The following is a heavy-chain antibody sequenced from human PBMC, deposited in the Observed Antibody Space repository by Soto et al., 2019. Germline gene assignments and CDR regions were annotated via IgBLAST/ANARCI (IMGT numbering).Heavy chain of an antibody. Sequence: GSLRLSCAASGLTFTSYSINWVRQAPGKGLEWVSFIHSSSSTIYYADSVKGRFTISRDNAKNSLYLQMNSLRDEDTAVYYCARDRGYTYGFDFWGQGALVTVSS. CDR1: GLTFTSYS. J-gene: IGHJ4*02. D-gene: IGHD5-18*01. CDR3: ARDRGYTYGFDF. CDR2: IHSSSSTI. V-gene: IGHV3-48*02.